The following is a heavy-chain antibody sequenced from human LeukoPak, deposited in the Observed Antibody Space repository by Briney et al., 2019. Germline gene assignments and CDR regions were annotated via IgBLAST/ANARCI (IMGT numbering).Heavy chain of an antibody. J-gene: IGHJ4*02. V-gene: IGHV3-30-3*01. Sequence: PGGSLRLSCAASGFTFSSYAMHWVRQAPVKGLEWVAVISYDGSNKYYADSVKGRFTISRDNSKNTLYLQMNSLRAEDTAVYYCARSMTTVTHFDYWGQGTLVTVSS. D-gene: IGHD4-11*01. CDR1: GFTFSSYA. CDR3: ARSMTTVTHFDY. CDR2: ISYDGSNK.